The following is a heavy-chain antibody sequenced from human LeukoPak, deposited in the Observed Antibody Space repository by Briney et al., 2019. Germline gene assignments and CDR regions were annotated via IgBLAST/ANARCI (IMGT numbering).Heavy chain of an antibody. D-gene: IGHD5-18*01. CDR3: ACREFYSPWPGP. V-gene: IGHV5-51*01. CDR1: GYSFTSYW. J-gene: IGHJ5*02. CDR2: IYPGDSRT. Sequence: GESLKISCKGSGYSFTSYWIGWVRQTPGKGLEWMGVIYPGDSRTRYNPSFEGQVTISADKSVNTAYLQWSSLKASDTAMYYCACREFYSPWPGPWGQGTLVTVSS.